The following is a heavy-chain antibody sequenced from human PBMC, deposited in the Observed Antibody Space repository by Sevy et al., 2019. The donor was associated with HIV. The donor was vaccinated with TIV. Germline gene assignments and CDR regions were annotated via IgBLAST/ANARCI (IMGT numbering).Heavy chain of an antibody. CDR1: GFTFSSYA. CDR2: ISGSGGST. CDR3: AKDLTSYYYGSGPYYGMDV. Sequence: GGSLRLSCAASGFTFSSYAMSWVRQAPGKGLEWVSAISGSGGSTYYADSVKGRFTISRDNSKNTLYLQMNSLRAEDRAEYYCAKDLTSYYYGSGPYYGMDVWGQGTTVTVSS. V-gene: IGHV3-23*01. D-gene: IGHD3-10*01. J-gene: IGHJ6*02.